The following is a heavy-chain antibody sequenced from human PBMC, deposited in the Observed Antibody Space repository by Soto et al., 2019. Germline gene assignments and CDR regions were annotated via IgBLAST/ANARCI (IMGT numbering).Heavy chain of an antibody. V-gene: IGHV4-59*12. CDR3: AGDPDSHYNDSHASSYP. Sequence: PSETLSLTCTVSGGSISSYYLSWIRQPPGKGLEWIGYIYYSGSTNYNPSLKSRVTISVDTSKNQFSLKLSSVTAADTAVYYCAGDPDSHYNDSHASSYPWGLGTLITVSS. J-gene: IGHJ5*02. CDR2: IYYSGST. D-gene: IGHD4-4*01. CDR1: GGSISSYY.